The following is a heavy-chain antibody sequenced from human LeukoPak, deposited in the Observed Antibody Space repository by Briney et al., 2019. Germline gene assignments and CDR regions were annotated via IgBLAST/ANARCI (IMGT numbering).Heavy chain of an antibody. D-gene: IGHD6-19*01. J-gene: IGHJ4*02. Sequence: SETLSLTCTVSGGSISRYYWSWIRQPPGKGLEWIGYIYYSGSTNYSPSLKSRVTISVDTSKNQFSLELSSVTAADTAVYYCAASWYSSGWPTFDYWGQGTLVTVSS. CDR3: AASWYSSGWPTFDY. V-gene: IGHV4-59*01. CDR2: IYYSGST. CDR1: GGSISRYY.